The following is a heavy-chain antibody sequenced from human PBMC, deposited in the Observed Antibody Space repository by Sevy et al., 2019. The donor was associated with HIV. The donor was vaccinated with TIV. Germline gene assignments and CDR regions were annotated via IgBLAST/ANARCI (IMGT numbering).Heavy chain of an antibody. CDR1: GFTFSSYA. V-gene: IGHV3-23*01. J-gene: IGHJ5*02. D-gene: IGHD6-25*01. Sequence: GGSLRLSCEASGFTFSSYAMSWVRQAPGKGLDWVSTISGGAYSTYYTDSVKGRFTISRDNSKNTLYLQMNSLRVEDTAVYYCAKDPIAAAGDGWFDPWGQGTLVTVSS. CDR2: ISGGAYST. CDR3: AKDPIAAAGDGWFDP.